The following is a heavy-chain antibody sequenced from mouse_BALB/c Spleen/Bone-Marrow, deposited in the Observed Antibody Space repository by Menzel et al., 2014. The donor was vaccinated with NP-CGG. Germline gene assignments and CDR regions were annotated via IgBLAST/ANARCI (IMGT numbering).Heavy chain of an antibody. Sequence: VQPQQSGAELMKPGASVKISCKATGYTFSNYWIDWVKQRPGHGLEWIGEILPGSGTANYNEKFKGKATFTADTSSNTAYMQLSSLPSEGSALYYCARASVVPYYFDFWGQGTTLTVSS. D-gene: IGHD1-1*01. CDR2: ILPGSGTA. J-gene: IGHJ2*01. CDR1: GYTFSNYW. CDR3: ARASVVPYYFDF. V-gene: IGHV1-9*01.